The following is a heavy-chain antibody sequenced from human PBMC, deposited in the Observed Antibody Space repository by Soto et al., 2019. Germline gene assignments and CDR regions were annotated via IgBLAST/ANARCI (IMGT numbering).Heavy chain of an antibody. CDR3: ARGGGYYNPILFDN. CDR2: ISDYNGNT. Sequence: QVQLVQSGAEVKKPGASVKVSCKASGYTFTTYGISWVRRAPGQGLEWMGWISDYNGNTDYAQKFQGRVTMTTDTSMSTAHMELRSLRSDNTAVYYCARGGGYYNPILFDNWGQGTLVTVSS. V-gene: IGHV1-18*01. CDR1: GYTFTTYG. D-gene: IGHD1-1*01. J-gene: IGHJ4*02.